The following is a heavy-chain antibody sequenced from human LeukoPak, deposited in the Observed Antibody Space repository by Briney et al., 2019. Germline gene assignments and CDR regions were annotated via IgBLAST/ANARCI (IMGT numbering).Heavy chain of an antibody. V-gene: IGHV1-2*02. J-gene: IGHJ5*02. CDR2: INPNRGGT. CDR3: ARVVPAAFWFDP. D-gene: IGHD2-2*01. Sequence: ASVKVSCKASGYTFTGYYMHWVRQAPGHGLEGMGWINPNRGGTNYAQKFQGRGTMTSDTSISTAYMELSRLRSDDTAVYYCARVVPAAFWFDPWGQGTLVTVSS. CDR1: GYTFTGYY.